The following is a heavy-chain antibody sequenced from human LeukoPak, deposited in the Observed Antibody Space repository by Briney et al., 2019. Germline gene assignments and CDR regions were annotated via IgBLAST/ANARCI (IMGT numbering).Heavy chain of an antibody. CDR3: ASISITMVRGVIPIY. Sequence: PGRSLRLSCAASGFTFSSYAMHWVRQAPGKGLEWVAVISYDGSNKYYADSVKGRFTISRHNSKHTPYLQMNSLRAEDTAVYYCASISITMVRGVIPIYWGEGTLVTVSS. V-gene: IGHV3-30-3*01. J-gene: IGHJ4*02. CDR1: GFTFSSYA. D-gene: IGHD3-10*01. CDR2: ISYDGSNK.